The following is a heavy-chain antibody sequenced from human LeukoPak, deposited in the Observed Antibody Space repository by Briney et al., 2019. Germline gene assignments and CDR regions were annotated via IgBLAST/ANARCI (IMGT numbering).Heavy chain of an antibody. CDR3: ARDSDMVRGVNFDY. V-gene: IGHV3-7*03. D-gene: IGHD3-10*01. CDR1: GFTFSSDW. J-gene: IGHJ4*02. Sequence: GGSLRLSCAASGFTFSSDWMNWVRQAPGKGLEWVANIKQDGSEKYYVDSVKGRFTISRDNAKNSLYLQMNSLGAEDTAVYYCARDSDMVRGVNFDYWGQGTLVTVSS. CDR2: IKQDGSEK.